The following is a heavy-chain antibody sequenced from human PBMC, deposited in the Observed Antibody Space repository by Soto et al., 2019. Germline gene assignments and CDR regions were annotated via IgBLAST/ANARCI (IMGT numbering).Heavy chain of an antibody. V-gene: IGHV3-23*01. CDR1: GFIFATTA. CDR3: AAVMGSDYDYVWGSLSFDH. D-gene: IGHD3-16*01. J-gene: IGHJ4*02. Sequence: VQLLQSGGGLVQPGGSLRLSCEASGFIFATTAMGWVRQAPGKGLEWVSTISGSGVRTYYADSVKGRFTISRGNSKNTLFVLMMSLGADDTAVYFGAAVMGSDYDYVWGSLSFDHWGQGALVTVST. CDR2: ISGSGVRT.